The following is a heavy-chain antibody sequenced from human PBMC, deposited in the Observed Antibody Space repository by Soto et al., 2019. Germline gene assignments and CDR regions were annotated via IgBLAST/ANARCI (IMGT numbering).Heavy chain of an antibody. V-gene: IGHV1-69*13. D-gene: IGHD2-15*01. CDR3: ARGYCSGGNCYSGMDV. J-gene: IGHJ6*02. CDR1: GGTFSTHA. Sequence: ASVKVSCKASGGTFSTHAIIWVRQAPGHGLEWMGGIIPISGTTYYTQKFQGRVTITADEPTSTAFMELSSLKSDDTAVFYCARGYCSGGNCYSGMDVWGQGTMVTASS. CDR2: IIPISGTT.